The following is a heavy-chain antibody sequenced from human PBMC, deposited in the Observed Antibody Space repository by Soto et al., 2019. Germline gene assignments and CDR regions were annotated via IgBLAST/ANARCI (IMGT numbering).Heavy chain of an antibody. V-gene: IGHV4-39*01. J-gene: IGHJ3*02. CDR2: IYYSGST. CDR1: GGSISSSSYY. Sequence: SETLSLTCTVSGGSISSSSYYWGWIRQPPGKGLEWIGSIYYSGSTYYNPSLKSRVTISVDTSKNQFSLKLSSVTAADTAVYYCARQAPPWVNCSGGSCRGGAFDIWGQGTMVTVSS. D-gene: IGHD2-15*01. CDR3: ARQAPPWVNCSGGSCRGGAFDI.